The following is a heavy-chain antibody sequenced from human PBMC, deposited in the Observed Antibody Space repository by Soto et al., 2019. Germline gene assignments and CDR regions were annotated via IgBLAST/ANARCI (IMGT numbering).Heavy chain of an antibody. V-gene: IGHV1-18*01. CDR1: GYTFTSYG. J-gene: IGHJ4*02. D-gene: IGHD6-19*01. CDR2: ISAYNGNT. CDR3: ARDALRIAVAPGDY. Sequence: ASVKVSCKASGYTFTSYGISWVRQAPGQGLEWMGWISAYNGNTDYAQKLQGRVTMTTDTSTSTAYMELRSLRSDDTAVYYCARDALRIAVAPGDYWGQGTLVTSPQ.